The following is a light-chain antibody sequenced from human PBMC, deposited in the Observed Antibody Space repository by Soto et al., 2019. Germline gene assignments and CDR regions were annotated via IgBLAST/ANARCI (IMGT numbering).Light chain of an antibody. J-gene: IGKJ1*01. CDR3: QHYNSWPHT. Sequence: EIVMTQSPATLSVSPGEGATLSCRASQSVSNNLAWYQQKPGQPPRLLVYRASTRATDIPARFSGSGSGTEFTLTISSLQSEDFAVYYCQHYNSWPHTFGQGTKVEIK. V-gene: IGKV3-15*01. CDR2: RAS. CDR1: QSVSNN.